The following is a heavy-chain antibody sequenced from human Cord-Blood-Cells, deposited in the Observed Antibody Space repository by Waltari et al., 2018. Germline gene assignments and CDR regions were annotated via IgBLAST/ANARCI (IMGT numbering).Heavy chain of an antibody. CDR1: GGTFSSSA. CDR3: ARDQGGAYCGGDCYFAY. V-gene: IGHV1-69*01. D-gene: IGHD2-21*02. Sequence: QVQLVQSGAEVKKPGSSVKVSCKASGGTFSSSAISWVRQAPGQGLEWMGGIIPVFGTANYAQEFQGRVTITADESTSTAYMELSSLRSEDTAVYYCARDQGGAYCGGDCYFAYWGQGTLVTVSS. CDR2: IIPVFGTA. J-gene: IGHJ4*02.